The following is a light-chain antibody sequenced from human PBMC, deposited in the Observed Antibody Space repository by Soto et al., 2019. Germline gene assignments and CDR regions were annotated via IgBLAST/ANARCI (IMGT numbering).Light chain of an antibody. CDR1: SSDVGGYNF. Sequence: SALTQPRSVSGSPGQSVTISFTGTSSDVGGYNFVSWYQQHPGKAPKLMIYDVSKRPSGVPDRFSGSKSGNTASLTISGLQAEDEADYYCCSYAGSNTYVFGTGTKVTVL. V-gene: IGLV2-11*01. CDR2: DVS. CDR3: CSYAGSNTYV. J-gene: IGLJ1*01.